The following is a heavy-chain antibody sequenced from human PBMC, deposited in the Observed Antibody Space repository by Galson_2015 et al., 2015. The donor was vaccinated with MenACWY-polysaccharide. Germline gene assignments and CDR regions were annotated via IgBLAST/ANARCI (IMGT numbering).Heavy chain of an antibody. V-gene: IGHV1-18*01. CDR1: GYTFTSYG. D-gene: IGHD3-22*01. CDR3: ARDRYYYDSSGYYRFDY. J-gene: IGHJ4*02. Sequence: QSGAEVKKPGASVKVSCKASGYTFTSYGISWVRQAPGQGLEWMGWISAYNGNTNYAQKLQGRVTMTTDTSTSTAYMELSSLRSEDTAVYYCARDRYYYDSSGYYRFDYWGQGTLVTVSS. CDR2: ISAYNGNT.